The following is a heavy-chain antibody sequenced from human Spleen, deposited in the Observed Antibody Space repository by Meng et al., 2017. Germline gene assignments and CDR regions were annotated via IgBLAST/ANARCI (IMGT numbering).Heavy chain of an antibody. CDR3: ARGPTTMAHDFDY. J-gene: IGHJ4*02. CDR1: AFTFSSFA. CDR2: INHSGST. D-gene: IGHD4-11*01. Sequence: ESLKISCAASAFTFSSFAMSWVRQAPGKGLEWIGEINHSGSTNYNPSLESRATISVDTSQNNLSLKLSSVTAADSAVYYCARGPTTMAHDFDYWGQGTLVTVSS. V-gene: IGHV4-34*01.